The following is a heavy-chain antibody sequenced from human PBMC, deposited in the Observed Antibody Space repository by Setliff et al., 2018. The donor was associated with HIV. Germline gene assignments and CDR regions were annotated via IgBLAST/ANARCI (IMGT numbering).Heavy chain of an antibody. Sequence: SETLSLTCTVSGGSISSGSYYWGWIRQPPGKGLEWIGSIYYSGSTYYNPSLQSRVTISVDTSKNRFSLRLSSVTASDTAVYYCARQAIFGYYDSSGYLDYWGQGTLVTVSS. CDR2: IYYSGST. J-gene: IGHJ4*02. CDR3: ARQAIFGYYDSSGYLDY. V-gene: IGHV4-39*01. D-gene: IGHD3-22*01. CDR1: GGSISSGSYY.